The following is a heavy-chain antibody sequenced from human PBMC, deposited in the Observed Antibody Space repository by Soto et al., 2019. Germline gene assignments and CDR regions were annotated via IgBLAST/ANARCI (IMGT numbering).Heavy chain of an antibody. CDR2: ISYEGRYT. V-gene: IGHV3-30*03. CDR1: GGTCINYG. J-gene: IGHJ4*02. D-gene: IGHD1-26*01. CDR3: VRDDIGLGIDY. Sequence: GGSLRHSCVGSGGTCINYGIRWVRQAPGKGLEWVAVISYEGRYTSSGDSVKGRFTISRDNAKNTLYLQMNSLRAEDTAVYYCVRDDIGLGIDYWGLGTLVTVSS.